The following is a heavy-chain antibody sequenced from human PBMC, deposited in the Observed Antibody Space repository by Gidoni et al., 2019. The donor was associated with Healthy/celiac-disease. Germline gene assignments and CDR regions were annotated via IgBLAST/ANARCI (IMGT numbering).Heavy chain of an antibody. V-gene: IGHV4-39*07. D-gene: IGHD5-18*01. Sequence: QLQLQESGPGLVKPSEPLSLTCTVSGGSISSSSYYWGWIRQPPGKGLEWIGSIYYSGSTYYNPSLKSRVTISVDTSKNQFSLKLSSVTAADTAVYYCARDGPDTAMVPFDYWGQGTLVTVSS. CDR2: IYYSGST. J-gene: IGHJ4*02. CDR3: ARDGPDTAMVPFDY. CDR1: GGSISSSSYY.